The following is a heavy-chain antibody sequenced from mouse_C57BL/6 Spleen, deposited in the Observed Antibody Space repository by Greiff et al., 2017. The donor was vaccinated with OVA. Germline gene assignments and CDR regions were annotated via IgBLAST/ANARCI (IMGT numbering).Heavy chain of an antibody. J-gene: IGHJ2*01. CDR1: GYTFTSYW. V-gene: IGHV1-55*01. CDR2: IYPGSGST. CDR3: ARWYYGRGYFDY. D-gene: IGHD1-1*01. Sequence: QVQLQQPGAELVKPGASVKMSCKASGYTFTSYWITWVKQRPGQGLEWIGDIYPGSGSTNYNEKFKSKATLTVDTSSSTAYRQRSSLTSEDSAVYYCARWYYGRGYFDYWGQGTTLTVSS.